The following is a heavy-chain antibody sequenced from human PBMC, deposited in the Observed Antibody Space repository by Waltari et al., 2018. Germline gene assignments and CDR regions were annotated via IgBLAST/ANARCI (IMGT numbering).Heavy chain of an antibody. Sequence: QVQLQETGPGLLKPSETLSLTCTVSGDSISSFYWSWIRQPPGKGLECIAYHFHRGSTRDNPSLNSRVTISVDTSKNQFSLNLRSLTAADTAVYYCARTNFLGGMDVWGQGTTVTVSS. CDR3: ARTNFLGGMDV. CDR1: GDSISSFY. J-gene: IGHJ6*02. V-gene: IGHV4-59*01. CDR2: HFHRGST.